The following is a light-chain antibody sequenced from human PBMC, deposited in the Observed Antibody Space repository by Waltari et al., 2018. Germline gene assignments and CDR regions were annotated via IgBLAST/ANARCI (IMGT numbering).Light chain of an antibody. CDR1: QSISSY. J-gene: IGKJ4*01. V-gene: IGKV1-39*01. CDR2: AAS. Sequence: DIQMTQSPSSLSISVGDRVTITCRASQSISSYLNWYQQKPGKAPKLLIYAASSLQTGFPSRFSGSGSGTDFTLTISSLQPEDFATYYCQQSYGTLALTFGGGTKVEIK. CDR3: QQSYGTLALT.